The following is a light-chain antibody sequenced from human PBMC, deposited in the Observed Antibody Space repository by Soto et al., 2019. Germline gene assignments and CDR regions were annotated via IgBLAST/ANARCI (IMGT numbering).Light chain of an antibody. CDR1: SSDIGDYNY. V-gene: IGLV2-14*01. J-gene: IGLJ1*01. Sequence: QPVLHQLASGSGAHGQSISITNVDTSSDIGDYNYVSWYQQHPGKVPKVIIYDVSNRPSGVSYRFSATKSGNTASLTISGLQAEDEADYYCCSYTRSGTLIFGTGTKVTVL. CDR2: DVS. CDR3: CSYTRSGTLI.